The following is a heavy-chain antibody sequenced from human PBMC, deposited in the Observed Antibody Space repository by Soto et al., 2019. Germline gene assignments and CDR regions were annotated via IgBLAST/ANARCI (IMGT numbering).Heavy chain of an antibody. CDR3: ARGPRGGSPSY. Sequence: SETLSLTCGVYGGSFSGYYCSWIRQSPGKGLEWIGEINHSGITNYNPSLKSRVITSVDTSKNQFSLKLSSVTAADTAVYYCARGPRGGSPSYWGQGTLVTVSS. V-gene: IGHV4-34*01. CDR2: INHSGIT. D-gene: IGHD1-26*01. CDR1: GGSFSGYY. J-gene: IGHJ4*02.